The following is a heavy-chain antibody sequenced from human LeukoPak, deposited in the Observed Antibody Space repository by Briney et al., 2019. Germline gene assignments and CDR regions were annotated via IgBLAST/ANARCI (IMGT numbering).Heavy chain of an antibody. CDR3: ARDSPYYDFWSGYYSPYYYYYGMDV. Sequence: ASVKVSCKASGYTFTSYAMHWVRQAPGQRLEWMGWINAGNGNTKYSQKFQGRVTITRDTSASTAYMELSSLRSEDTAVYYCARDSPYYDFWSGYYSPYYYYYGMDVWGQGTTVTVSS. V-gene: IGHV1-3*01. CDR1: GYTFTSYA. D-gene: IGHD3-3*01. CDR2: INAGNGNT. J-gene: IGHJ6*02.